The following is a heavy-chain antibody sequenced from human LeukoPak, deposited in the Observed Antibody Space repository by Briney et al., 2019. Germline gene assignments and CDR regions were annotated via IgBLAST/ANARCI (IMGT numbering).Heavy chain of an antibody. CDR2: IYSGGST. V-gene: IGHV3-66*02. J-gene: IGHJ4*02. CDR1: GFTVSNNY. D-gene: IGHD1-26*01. Sequence: GGSLRLSYAASGFTVSNNYMSWVRQAPGKGLEWVSVIYSGGSTYYADSVKGRFTIPRDNSKNTLYLQMNSLRAEDTTVYYCARFWELLYYFDYWGQGTLVTVSS. CDR3: ARFWELLYYFDY.